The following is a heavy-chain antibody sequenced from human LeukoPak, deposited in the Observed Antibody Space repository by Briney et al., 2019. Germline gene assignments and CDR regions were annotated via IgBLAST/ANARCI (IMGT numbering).Heavy chain of an antibody. CDR3: ARGGGLDV. V-gene: IGHV3-7*03. J-gene: IGHJ6*02. CDR1: GFTFSSYW. D-gene: IGHD3-16*01. Sequence: QPGGSLRLSCAASGFTFSSYWMNWARQAPGKGLEWVASINHNGNVNYYVDSVKGRFPISRDNAKNSLYLQMSNLRAEDTAVYFCARGGGLDVWGQGATVTVSS. CDR2: INHNGNVN.